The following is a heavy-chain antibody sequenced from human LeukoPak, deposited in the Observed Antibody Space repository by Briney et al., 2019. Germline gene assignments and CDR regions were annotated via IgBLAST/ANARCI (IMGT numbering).Heavy chain of an antibody. CDR1: GYTFSNYG. D-gene: IGHD2-15*01. J-gene: IGHJ4*02. CDR3: ARGPFCSGGTCYSQYYDY. Sequence: GASVKVSCKASGYTFSNYGISWVRQAPGQGLEWMGWISPYNGNTKYAQRLQGRATMTTDTPTTTAYMELRSLSSDDTAVYFCARGPFCSGGTCYSQYYDYWGRGNLVTVSS. CDR2: ISPYNGNT. V-gene: IGHV1-18*01.